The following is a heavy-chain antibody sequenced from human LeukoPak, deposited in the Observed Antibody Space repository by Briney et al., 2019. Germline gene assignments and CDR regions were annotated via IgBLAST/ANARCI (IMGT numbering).Heavy chain of an antibody. CDR3: ARGRRPTGTGHYYYYYYMDV. Sequence: ASVKVSCKASGYTFTIYCISWVRQAPGQVLEWMGWISAYNGNTNYAQKLQGRVTMTTDTSTSTAYMELRSLRSDDTAVYYCARGRRPTGTGHYYYYYYMDVWGKGTTVTVSS. CDR2: ISAYNGNT. CDR1: GYTFTIYC. D-gene: IGHD1-1*01. J-gene: IGHJ6*03. V-gene: IGHV1-18*01.